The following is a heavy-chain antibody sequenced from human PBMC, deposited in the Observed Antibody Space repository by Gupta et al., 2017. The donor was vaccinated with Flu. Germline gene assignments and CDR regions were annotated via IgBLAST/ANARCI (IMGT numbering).Heavy chain of an antibody. Sequence: VSGDSISSSSYYWGWIRQPPGKGLEWIGNIYHSGSTYYSSSLKSRVTISVDTSKNQFSLKLNSVTAADTAVYYCARHVVADPYDIWGQGTMVTVSS. CDR2: IYHSGST. CDR3: ARHVVADPYDI. J-gene: IGHJ3*02. V-gene: IGHV4-39*01. D-gene: IGHD6-19*01. CDR1: GDSISSSSYY.